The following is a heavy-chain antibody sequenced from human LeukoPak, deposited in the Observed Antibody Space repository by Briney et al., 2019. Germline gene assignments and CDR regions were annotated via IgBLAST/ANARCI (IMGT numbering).Heavy chain of an antibody. CDR1: GFTVSSNS. CDR3: ARRVGAYSHPYDY. Sequence: PGGSLRLSCTVSGFTVSSNSMSWVRQAPGKGLEWVSFIYSDNTHYSDSVEGRFTISRDNSKNTLYLQMNSLRAEDTAVYYCARRVGAYSHPYDYWGQGTLVTVSS. CDR2: IYSDNT. J-gene: IGHJ4*02. D-gene: IGHD4/OR15-4a*01. V-gene: IGHV3-53*01.